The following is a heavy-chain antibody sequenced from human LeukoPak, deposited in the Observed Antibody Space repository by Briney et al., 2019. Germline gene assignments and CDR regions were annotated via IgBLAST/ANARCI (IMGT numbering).Heavy chain of an antibody. D-gene: IGHD6-13*01. V-gene: IGHV5-10-1*01. CDR1: GYSFTSYW. CDR2: IDPSDSYT. CDR3: ARHAVSSGYSSSWFGHFDY. J-gene: IGHJ4*02. Sequence: GESLKISCKGSGYSFTSYWISWVRQMPGKGLEWMGRIDPSDSYTNYSPSLQGHVTISADKSISTAYLQWSSLKASDTAMYYCARHAVSSGYSSSWFGHFDYWGQGTLVTVSS.